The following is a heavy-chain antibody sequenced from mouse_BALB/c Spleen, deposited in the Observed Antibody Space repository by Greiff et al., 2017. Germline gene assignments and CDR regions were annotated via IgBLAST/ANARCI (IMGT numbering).Heavy chain of an antibody. CDR1: GFSLTSYG. J-gene: IGHJ4*01. Sequence: VMLVESGPGLVQPSQSLSITCTVSGFSLTSYGVHWVRQSPGKGLEWLGVIWSGGSTDYNAAFISRLSISKDNSKSQVFFKMNSLQANDTAIYYCASMITTYYAMDYWGQGTSVTVSS. CDR3: ASMITTYYAMDY. V-gene: IGHV2-2*02. D-gene: IGHD2-4*01. CDR2: IWSGGST.